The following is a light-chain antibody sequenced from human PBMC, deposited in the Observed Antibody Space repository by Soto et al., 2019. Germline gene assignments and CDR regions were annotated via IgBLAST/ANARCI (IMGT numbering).Light chain of an antibody. CDR3: ETWDTNTWV. J-gene: IGLJ3*02. Sequence: QSVLTQSSSASASLGSSVKLTCTLSSGHSRYTIAWHQQQPGKAPRYLMKVEGSGNYHKGSGVPDRFSGSSSGPDRYLTIFNLQSEDEADYYCETWDTNTWVFGGGTKLTVL. V-gene: IGLV4-60*03. CDR1: SGHSRYT. CDR2: VEGSGNY.